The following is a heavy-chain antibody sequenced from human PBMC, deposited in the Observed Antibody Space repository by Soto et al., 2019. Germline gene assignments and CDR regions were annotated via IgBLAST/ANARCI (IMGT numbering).Heavy chain of an antibody. CDR1: GFTFSSYW. CDR2: INSDGSST. CDR3: ASPRIADIVATISPFDY. Sequence: GSLRLSCAASGFTFSSYWMHWVRQAPGKGLVWVSRINSDGSSTSYADSAKGRFTISRDNAKNTLYLQMNSLRAEDTAVYYCASPRIADIVATISPFDYWSQGTLVTVSS. V-gene: IGHV3-74*01. D-gene: IGHD5-12*01. J-gene: IGHJ4*02.